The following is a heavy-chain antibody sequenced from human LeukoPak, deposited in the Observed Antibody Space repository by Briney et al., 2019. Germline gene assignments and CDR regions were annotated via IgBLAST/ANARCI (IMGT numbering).Heavy chain of an antibody. D-gene: IGHD1-14*01. Sequence: GASVKVSCKASGYTFTGYYMHWVRQAPGQGLEWMRRINPNSGGTNYAQKFQGRVTMTRDTSISTAYMELSRLRSDDTAVYYCYGVRPSDRGSNTTQYYFDYWGQGTLVTVSS. J-gene: IGHJ4*02. CDR3: YGVRPSDRGSNTTQYYFDY. V-gene: IGHV1-2*06. CDR2: INPNSGGT. CDR1: GYTFTGYY.